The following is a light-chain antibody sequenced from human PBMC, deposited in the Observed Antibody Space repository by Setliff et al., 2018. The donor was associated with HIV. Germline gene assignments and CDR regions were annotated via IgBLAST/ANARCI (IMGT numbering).Light chain of an antibody. CDR2: EVS. J-gene: IGLJ1*01. V-gene: IGLV2-14*01. CDR3: SSYTSSSTLYG. Sequence: LTQPASVSGSPGQSITISCTGTSSDVGGYNYVSWYQQHPGKAPKLMIYEVSNRPSGVSNRFSGSKSGNTASLTISGLQAEDEADYYCSSYTSSSTLYGFGTGTKVTVL. CDR1: SSDVGGYNY.